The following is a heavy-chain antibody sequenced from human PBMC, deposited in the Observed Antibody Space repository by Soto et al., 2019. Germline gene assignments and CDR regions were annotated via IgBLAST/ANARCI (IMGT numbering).Heavy chain of an antibody. D-gene: IGHD3-22*01. V-gene: IGHV5-10-1*01. CDR2: IDPTDSYT. Sequence: ESLKISWQASGYIFTTYWISWVRQMPGKGLECMGRIDPTDSYTDYGPSFEGHVTMSVDRSINTAYLEWSSLKASDSAMYYCARLTLAQDSGGCDIFDYWGLGTLVSVSS. J-gene: IGHJ4*02. CDR1: GYIFTTYW. CDR3: ARLTLAQDSGGCDIFDY.